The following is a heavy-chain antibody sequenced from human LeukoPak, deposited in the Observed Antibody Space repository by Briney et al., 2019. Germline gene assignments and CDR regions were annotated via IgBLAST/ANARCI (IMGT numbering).Heavy chain of an antibody. J-gene: IGHJ4*02. CDR3: ASMYQPRGRGYFDY. CDR2: ISSSSSYT. D-gene: IGHD2-2*01. Sequence: GGSLRLSCAASGFTFSDYYMRWIRQAPGKGLEWVSYISSSSSYTNYADSVKGRFNISRDNAKNSLYLQMNSLRAEDTAVYYCASMYQPRGRGYFDYWGQGTLVTVSS. CDR1: GFTFSDYY. V-gene: IGHV3-11*03.